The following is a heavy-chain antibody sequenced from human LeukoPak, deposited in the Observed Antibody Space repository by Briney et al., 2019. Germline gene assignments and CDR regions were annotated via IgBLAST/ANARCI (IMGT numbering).Heavy chain of an antibody. Sequence: SETLSLTCAVYGGSFSGYYWSWIRQPPGKGLEWIGETNHSGSTNYNPSLKSRVTISVDTSKNQFSLKLSSVTAADTAVYYCARGPTYNWNSQRYYYYYYGMDVWGQGTTVTVSS. CDR3: ARGPTYNWNSQRYYYYYYGMDV. J-gene: IGHJ6*02. V-gene: IGHV4-34*01. D-gene: IGHD1-7*01. CDR1: GGSFSGYY. CDR2: TNHSGST.